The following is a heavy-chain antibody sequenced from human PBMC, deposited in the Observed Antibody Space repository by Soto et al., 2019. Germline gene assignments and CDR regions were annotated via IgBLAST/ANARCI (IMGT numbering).Heavy chain of an antibody. CDR1: GYTFTSDY. CDR2: INPSGGST. J-gene: IGHJ5*02. CDR3: ARKVVVAATPGDWFDP. Sequence: ASVKVSCKASGYTFTSDYMHWVRQAPGQGLEWMGIINPSGGSTSYAQKFQGRVTMTRDTSTSTVYMELSSLRSEDTAVYYCARKVVVAATPGDWFDPWGQGTLVTVSS. D-gene: IGHD2-15*01. V-gene: IGHV1-46*01.